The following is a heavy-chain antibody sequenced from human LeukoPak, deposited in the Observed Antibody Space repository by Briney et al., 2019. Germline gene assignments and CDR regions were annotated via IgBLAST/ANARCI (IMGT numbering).Heavy chain of an antibody. CDR1: GFTFDDYG. D-gene: IGHD3-22*01. Sequence: PGGSLRLSCAASGFTFDDYGMSWVRQAPGKGLEWVSGINWNGGSTGYADSVKGRFTISRDNAKNSLYLQMNSLRAEDTAVYYCAGELTCYYDSSGYSPGAFDIWGQGTMVTVSS. CDR3: AGELTCYYDSSGYSPGAFDI. V-gene: IGHV3-20*04. J-gene: IGHJ3*02. CDR2: INWNGGST.